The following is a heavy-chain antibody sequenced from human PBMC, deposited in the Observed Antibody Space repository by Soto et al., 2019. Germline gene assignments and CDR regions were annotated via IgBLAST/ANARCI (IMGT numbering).Heavy chain of an antibody. CDR3: ARGSVGTTLLYYYYGMDV. V-gene: IGHV3-33*01. CDR1: GFAFSSYG. CDR2: IWYDGSNK. Sequence: WGSLRLSCAASGFAFSSYGMHFFRHSPFKWPEWVAVIWYDGSNKYYADSVKGRFTISRDNSKNTLYLQMNSLRAEDTAVYYCARGSVGTTLLYYYYGMDVWGQGTTVTVSS. D-gene: IGHD5-12*01. J-gene: IGHJ6*02.